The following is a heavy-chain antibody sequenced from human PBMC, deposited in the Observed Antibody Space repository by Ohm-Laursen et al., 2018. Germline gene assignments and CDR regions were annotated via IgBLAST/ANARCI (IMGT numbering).Heavy chain of an antibody. J-gene: IGHJ4*02. V-gene: IGHV1-2*02. Sequence: ASVKVSCKASGYTFTSFYMHWVRQAPGQGLECMGWINPNSGGASYGDKFQGRVTMTRDMSISTAYMELSRLTSDDTAVYYCAGGPRSNWSREDWGQGTLVTVSS. CDR2: INPNSGGA. D-gene: IGHD6-13*01. CDR3: AGGPRSNWSRED. CDR1: GYTFTSFY.